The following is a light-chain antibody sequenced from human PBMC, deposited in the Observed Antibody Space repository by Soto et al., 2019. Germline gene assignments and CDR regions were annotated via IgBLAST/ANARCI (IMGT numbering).Light chain of an antibody. V-gene: IGKV3-20*01. CDR3: QQYGSSPRLT. J-gene: IGKJ3*01. CDR1: QSVSSSY. CDR2: GAS. Sequence: EIVLTQSPGTLSLSPGERATLSCRASQSVSSSYLAWYQQKPGQAPRLLIYGASSRATGIPDRFSGSGSGRVFPLSISRLEAEDFAVYSCQQYGSSPRLTFDPGTKVDIK.